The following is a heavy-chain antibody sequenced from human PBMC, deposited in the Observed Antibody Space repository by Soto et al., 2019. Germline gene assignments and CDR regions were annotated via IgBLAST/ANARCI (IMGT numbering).Heavy chain of an antibody. D-gene: IGHD2-2*01. CDR2: ISGSGGST. Sequence: PGGSLRLSCAASGFTFSSYAMSWVRQAPGKGLEWVSAISGSGGSTYYADSVKGRFTISRDNSKNTLYLRMDSLRAEDTAVYYCAKEVVPAATFYYYYGMDVWGQGTTVTVSS. J-gene: IGHJ6*02. CDR1: GFTFSSYA. CDR3: AKEVVPAATFYYYYGMDV. V-gene: IGHV3-23*01.